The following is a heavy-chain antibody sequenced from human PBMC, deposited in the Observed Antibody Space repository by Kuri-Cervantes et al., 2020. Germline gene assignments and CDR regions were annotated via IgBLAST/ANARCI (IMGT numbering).Heavy chain of an antibody. Sequence: ASVKVSCKTSGYRFTSYYIHWVRQAPGQELGWMGRINPNSGGTNYAQKFQGRVTMTRNTSISTAYMELSSLRSEDTAVYYCARRIAARTNNWFDPWGQGTLVTVSS. V-gene: IGHV1/OR15-1*04. CDR1: GYRFTSYY. CDR2: INPNSGGT. CDR3: ARRIAARTNNWFDP. D-gene: IGHD6-6*01. J-gene: IGHJ5*02.